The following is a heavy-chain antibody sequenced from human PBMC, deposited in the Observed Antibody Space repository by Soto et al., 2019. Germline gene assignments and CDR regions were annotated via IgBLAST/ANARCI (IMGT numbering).Heavy chain of an antibody. Sequence: GSLVLSCAASGLTFSTYYLHWVRQAPGKGLVWVSRINSDGSGTDYADSVKGRFTISRDNAKNMLYLQMNSLRAEDTAVYYCASLRVSRDGFDMWGQGTMVTVSS. CDR2: INSDGSGT. CDR3: ASLRVSRDGFDM. D-gene: IGHD2-8*01. CDR1: GLTFSTYY. V-gene: IGHV3-74*01. J-gene: IGHJ3*02.